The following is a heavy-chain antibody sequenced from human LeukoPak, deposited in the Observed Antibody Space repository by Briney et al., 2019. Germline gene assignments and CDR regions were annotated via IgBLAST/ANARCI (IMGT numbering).Heavy chain of an antibody. CDR2: ISSSGSTI. D-gene: IGHD3-3*01. CDR3: ARGDFWSGYSYDL. J-gene: IGHJ2*01. V-gene: IGHV3-48*03. CDR1: GFTFSSYE. Sequence: GGSLRLSCAASGFTFSSYEMNWVRQAPGKGLEWVSYISSSGSTIYYADSVKGRFTISRDNAKNSLYLQMNSLRAEDTAVYYCARGDFWSGYSYDLWGRGTLVTVSS.